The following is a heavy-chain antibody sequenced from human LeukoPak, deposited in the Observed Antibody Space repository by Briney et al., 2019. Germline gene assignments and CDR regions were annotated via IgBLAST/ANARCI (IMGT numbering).Heavy chain of an antibody. CDR2: ISAYNGNT. CDR3: ARGEGIPPYCGGDCYSIDY. CDR1: GYTFTSYG. J-gene: IGHJ4*02. D-gene: IGHD2-21*01. V-gene: IGHV1-18*01. Sequence: GASVKVSCKASGYTFTSYGISWVRQAPGQGLEWIGWISAYNGNTNYAQKLQGRVTMTTDTSTSTAYMELRSLRSDDTAVYYCARGEGIPPYCGGDCYSIDYWGQGTLVTVSS.